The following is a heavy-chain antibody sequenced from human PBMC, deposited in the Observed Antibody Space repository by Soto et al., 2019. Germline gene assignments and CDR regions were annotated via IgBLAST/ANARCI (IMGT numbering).Heavy chain of an antibody. D-gene: IGHD6-6*01. CDR2: IKQDGSEK. CDR3: ASTRGAYSSSADFDY. V-gene: IGHV3-7*01. Sequence: GGSLRLSCAASGFTFSSYWMSWVRQAPGKGLEWVANIKQDGSEKYYVGSVRGRFTISRDNSKNSLYPQMNSLRAEDTAVYYCASTRGAYSSSADFDYWGQGILVTVSS. CDR1: GFTFSSYW. J-gene: IGHJ4*02.